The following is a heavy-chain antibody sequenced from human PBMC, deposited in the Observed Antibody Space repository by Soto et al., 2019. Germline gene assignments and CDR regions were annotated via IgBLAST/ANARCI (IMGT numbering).Heavy chain of an antibody. CDR3: ARGEVVDVVAAFKRELDP. CDR1: GDTVNNGDYF. Sequence: KPSETLSLTCTVSGDTVNNGDYFWSWIRQSPGKGLEWLGYIYFTGSTYHSPSLKSRLHISMDKSKNHFSLEMTSVTVADTAVYFCARGEVVDVVAAFKRELDPWGPGLLVTVSS. J-gene: IGHJ5*02. V-gene: IGHV4-30-4*01. D-gene: IGHD5-12*01. CDR2: IYFTGST.